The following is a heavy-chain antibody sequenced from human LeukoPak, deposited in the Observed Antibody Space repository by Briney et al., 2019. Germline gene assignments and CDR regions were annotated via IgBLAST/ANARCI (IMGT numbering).Heavy chain of an antibody. J-gene: IGHJ5*02. CDR3: ARGRGVVVPAAIYWFDP. Sequence: ASVKVSCKASGYTFTGYYMHWVRQAPGRGLEWMGWINPNSGGTNYAQKFQGRVTMTRDTSISTAYMELSRLRSDDTAVYYCARGRGVVVPAAIYWFDPWGQGTLVTVSS. CDR2: INPNSGGT. D-gene: IGHD2-2*01. V-gene: IGHV1-2*02. CDR1: GYTFTGYY.